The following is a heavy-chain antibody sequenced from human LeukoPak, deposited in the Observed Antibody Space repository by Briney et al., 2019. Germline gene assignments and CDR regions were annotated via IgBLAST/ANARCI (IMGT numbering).Heavy chain of an antibody. V-gene: IGHV4-39*07. J-gene: IGHJ5*02. CDR3: ARASQQLVHWFDP. CDR2: IYYSGST. CDR1: GDSISSSSYY. Sequence: SETLSLTCTVSGDSISSSSYYWGWIRQPPGKGLEWIGSIYYSGSTNYNPSLKSRVTISVDKSKNQFSLKLSSVTAADTAVYYCARASQQLVHWFDPWGQGTLVTVSS. D-gene: IGHD6-13*01.